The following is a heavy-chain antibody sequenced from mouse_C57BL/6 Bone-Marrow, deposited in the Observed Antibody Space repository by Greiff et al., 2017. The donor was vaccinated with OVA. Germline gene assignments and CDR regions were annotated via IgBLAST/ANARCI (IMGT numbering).Heavy chain of an antibody. D-gene: IGHD3-3*01. Sequence: EVKLVESEGGLVQPGSSMKLSCTASGFTFSDYYMAWVRQVPEKGLEWVANINYDGSSTYYLDSLKSRFIISRDNAKNILYLQMSSLKSEDTATYYCARGSLGLDYWGQGTTLTVSS. J-gene: IGHJ2*01. CDR3: ARGSLGLDY. CDR1: GFTFSDYY. CDR2: INYDGSST. V-gene: IGHV5-16*01.